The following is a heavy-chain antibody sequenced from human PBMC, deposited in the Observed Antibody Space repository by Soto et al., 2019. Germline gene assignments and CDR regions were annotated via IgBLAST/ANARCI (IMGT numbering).Heavy chain of an antibody. J-gene: IGHJ6*02. CDR3: ARDERGYNYVSDYGLDV. CDR2: IIPTLDIV. Sequence: QVQLVQSGAELKKPGSSVKVSCEASGGTFNSHTIIAWVRQAPGQGPEWMGRIIPTLDIVDYAQKFQDRVTITADRPTNTAFTELRSLVSEDTAVYYCARDERGYNYVSDYGLDVWGQGTMVTVS. CDR1: GGTFNSHT. D-gene: IGHD5-18*01. V-gene: IGHV1-69*08.